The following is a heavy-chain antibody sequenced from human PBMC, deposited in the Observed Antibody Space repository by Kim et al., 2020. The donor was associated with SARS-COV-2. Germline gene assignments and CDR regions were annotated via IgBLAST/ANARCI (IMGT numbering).Heavy chain of an antibody. CDR3: ARGCTMVRGVDWFDP. Sequence: SETLSLTCAVYGGSFSGYYCSWIRQPPGKGLEWIGEINHSGSTNYNPSLKSRVTISVDTSKNQFSLKLSSVTAADTAVYYCARGCTMVRGVDWFDPWGQG. D-gene: IGHD3-10*01. V-gene: IGHV4-34*01. J-gene: IGHJ5*02. CDR2: INHSGST. CDR1: GGSFSGYY.